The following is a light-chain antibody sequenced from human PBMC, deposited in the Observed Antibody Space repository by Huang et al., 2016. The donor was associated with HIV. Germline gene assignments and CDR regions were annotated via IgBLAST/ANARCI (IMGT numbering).Light chain of an antibody. CDR1: QHVGSS. V-gene: IGKV4-1*01. Sequence: DIVMTQSPASLAGSLGERATLNCKSSQHVGSSFAWYQQNPGQSPKLLIYWASTRAFGVPDRFSGSGSGTDFTLTISSLQAADVAVYYCQKHYSSPWTFGQGTKVEIK. CDR2: WAS. CDR3: QKHYSSPWT. J-gene: IGKJ1*01.